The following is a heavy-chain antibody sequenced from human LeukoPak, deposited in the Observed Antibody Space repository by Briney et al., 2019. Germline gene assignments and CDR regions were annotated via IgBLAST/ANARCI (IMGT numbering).Heavy chain of an antibody. CDR2: INHSGST. V-gene: IGHV4-34*01. Sequence: SETLSLTCAVYGGSFSGYYWSWIRQPPGKGLEWIGEINHSGSTNYNASLKSRVTISVDTSKNQFSLKLSSVTAAGTAVYYCAREEDCSGGICYLGNAFDIWGQGTMVTVSS. J-gene: IGHJ3*02. CDR1: GGSFSGYY. D-gene: IGHD2-15*01. CDR3: AREEDCSGGICYLGNAFDI.